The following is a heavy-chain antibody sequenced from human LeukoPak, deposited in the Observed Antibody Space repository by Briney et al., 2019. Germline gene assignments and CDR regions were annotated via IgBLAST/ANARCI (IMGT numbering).Heavy chain of an antibody. CDR2: IYHSGST. CDR1: GGSFSGYY. V-gene: IGHV4-38-2*01. Sequence: SETLSLTCAVYGGSFSGYYWGWIRQPPGKGLEWIGSIYHSGSTYYNPSLKSRVTISVDTSKNQFSLKLSSVTAADTAVYYCGVAATHYYYYYMDVWGKGTTVTVSS. J-gene: IGHJ6*03. D-gene: IGHD2-15*01. CDR3: GVAATHYYYYYMDV.